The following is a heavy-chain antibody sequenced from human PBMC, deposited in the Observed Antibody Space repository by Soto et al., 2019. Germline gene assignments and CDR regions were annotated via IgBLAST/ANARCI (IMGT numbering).Heavy chain of an antibody. CDR3: PRSDGYNFNWLDS. D-gene: IGHD2-21*01. Sequence: QVQLVQSGAEVKTPGASVKVSCKASGYTFATYDINWVRQAPGQGLEWMGWMNPNSGNTGYAQKFQGRLTMTRDTALSVAHMELSSLRNEDTAVYYCPRSDGYNFNWLDSWGQGTLVTVSA. V-gene: IGHV1-8*01. CDR1: GYTFATYD. CDR2: MNPNSGNT. J-gene: IGHJ5*01.